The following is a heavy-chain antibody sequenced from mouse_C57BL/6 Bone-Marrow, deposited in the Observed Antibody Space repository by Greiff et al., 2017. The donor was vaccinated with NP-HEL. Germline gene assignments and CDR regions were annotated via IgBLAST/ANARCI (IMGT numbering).Heavy chain of an antibody. CDR1: GFTFSSYA. Sequence: EVQRVESGGGLVKPGGSLKLSCAASGFTFSSYAMSWVRQTPEKRLEWVATISDGGSYTYYPDNVKGRFTISRDNAKNNLYLQMSHLKSEDTAMYYCARAQTTVVGYFDYWGQGTTLTVSS. CDR3: ARAQTTVVGYFDY. J-gene: IGHJ2*01. CDR2: ISDGGSYT. D-gene: IGHD1-1*01. V-gene: IGHV5-4*01.